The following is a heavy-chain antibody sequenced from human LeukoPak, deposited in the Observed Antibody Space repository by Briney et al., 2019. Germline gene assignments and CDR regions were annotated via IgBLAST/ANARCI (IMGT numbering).Heavy chain of an antibody. J-gene: IGHJ6*02. CDR1: GGTFSSYA. V-gene: IGHV1-69*04. CDR3: ARARAGAAPRGPGDYYYYGMDV. Sequence: GSSVKVSCKASGGTFSSYAISWVRQAPGQGLEWMGRIIPILGIANYAQKFQSRVTITADKSTSTAYMELSSLRSEDTAVYYCARARAGAAPRGPGDYYYYGMDVWGQGTTVTVSS. D-gene: IGHD1-26*01. CDR2: IIPILGIA.